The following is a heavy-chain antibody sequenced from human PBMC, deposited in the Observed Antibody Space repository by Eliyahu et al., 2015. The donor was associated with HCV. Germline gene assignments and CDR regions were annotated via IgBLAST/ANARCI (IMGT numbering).Heavy chain of an antibody. CDR2: XSSDGSSK. V-gene: IGHV3-74*01. CDR1: GFTFSRXW. J-gene: IGHJ4*02. CDR3: ARLTYFG. D-gene: IGHD3-10*01. Sequence: EVQLVESGGGXVQXGGSXRLSCTASGFTFSRXWMHWVRXAPGKGXVWVSRXSSDGSSKSYADSVKGRFTISRDNAKNTLLLQMNSLRAEDTAVYYCARLTYFGWGQGTLVTVSS.